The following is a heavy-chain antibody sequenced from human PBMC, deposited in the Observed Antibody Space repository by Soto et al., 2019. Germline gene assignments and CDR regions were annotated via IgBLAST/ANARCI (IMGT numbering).Heavy chain of an antibody. CDR2: ISYNGRP. D-gene: IGHD3-22*01. CDR1: GDSISNGRYY. V-gene: IGHV4-31*03. Sequence: QVQLQESGPGLVKPSQTLSLTCTVSGDSISNGRYYWSWIRQHPRKGLEWIGYISYNGRPFYNPSLESRLTLSLDTSENQFSLKLSSVSAADTAIYYCARAREYYDSEFDPWGQGTLVTVSS. CDR3: ARAREYYDSEFDP. J-gene: IGHJ5*02.